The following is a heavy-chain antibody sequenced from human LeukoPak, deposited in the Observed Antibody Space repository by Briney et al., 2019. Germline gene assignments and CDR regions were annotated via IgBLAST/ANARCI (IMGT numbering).Heavy chain of an antibody. V-gene: IGHV4-39*01. CDR2: IYYSGGT. CDR1: GGSISSSSYY. D-gene: IGHD4-23*01. J-gene: IGHJ4*02. CDR3: ARLNFKLRWYYFDY. Sequence: SETLSLTCTVSGGSISSSSYYWGWIRQPPGKGLEWIGSIYYSGGTYYNPSLKSRVTISVDTSKNQFSLKLSSVTAADTAVYYCARLNFKLRWYYFDYWGQGTLVTVSS.